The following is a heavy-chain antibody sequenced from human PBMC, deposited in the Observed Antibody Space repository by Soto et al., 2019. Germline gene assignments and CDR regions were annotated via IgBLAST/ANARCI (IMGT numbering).Heavy chain of an antibody. CDR3: ARNAYGSYGMDV. CDR2: IYHSGST. CDR1: GGSISSGGYS. D-gene: IGHD3-16*01. V-gene: IGHV4-30-2*01. Sequence: PSETLSLTCAVSGGSISSGGYSWGWIRQPPGKGLEWIGYIYHSGSTYYNPSLKSRVTISVDRSKNQFSLKLSSVTAADTAVYYCARNAYGSYGMDVWGQGTTVTVAS. J-gene: IGHJ6*02.